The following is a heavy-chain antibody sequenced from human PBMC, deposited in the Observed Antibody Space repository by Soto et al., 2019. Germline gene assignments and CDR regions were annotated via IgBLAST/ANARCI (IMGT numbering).Heavy chain of an antibody. CDR2: ISYDGSNK. Sequence: QVQLVESGGGVVQPGRSLRLSCAASGFTFSIYAMHWVRQAPGKGLEWVAVISYDGSNKYYADSVKGRFTISRDNSKNTRYLQMNSLRTEDTAVYYCARARLDTPALDYWGRGTLVTVSS. J-gene: IGHJ4*02. CDR1: GFTFSIYA. CDR3: ARARLDTPALDY. D-gene: IGHD2-2*01. V-gene: IGHV3-30-3*01.